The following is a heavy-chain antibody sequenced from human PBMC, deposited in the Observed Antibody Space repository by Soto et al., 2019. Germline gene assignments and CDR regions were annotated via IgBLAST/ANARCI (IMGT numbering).Heavy chain of an antibody. Sequence: QVQLVQSGAEVKKPGSSVKVSCKTSGVSFNNNGIGWVRQAPGHGLEWMGGASPPFRTSNYARKFQGRISITADASTGTVNMELSSLTSEDTAQYYCASVLYYGSGSYSPYGMDVWGQGTTVTVSS. CDR3: ASVLYYGSGSYSPYGMDV. CDR1: GVSFNNNG. CDR2: ASPPFRTS. V-gene: IGHV1-69*01. J-gene: IGHJ6*02. D-gene: IGHD3-10*01.